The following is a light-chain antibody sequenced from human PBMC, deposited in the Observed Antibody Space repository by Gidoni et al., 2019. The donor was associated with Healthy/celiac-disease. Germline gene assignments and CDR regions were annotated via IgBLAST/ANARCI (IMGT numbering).Light chain of an antibody. CDR3: QQYYSTPQT. Sequence: DIVMTQSPDSLAVSLGERATINCKSSQSVLYSSNNKHYLAWYQQKPGQPPKLLIYWASTRESGVPDRFSGSGSGTDFTLTISSLQAEDVAVYYCQQYYSTPQTFXQXTKVEIK. CDR1: QSVLYSSNNKHY. J-gene: IGKJ1*01. V-gene: IGKV4-1*01. CDR2: WAS.